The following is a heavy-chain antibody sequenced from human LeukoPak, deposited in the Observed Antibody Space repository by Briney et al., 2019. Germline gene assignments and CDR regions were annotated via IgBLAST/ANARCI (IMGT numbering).Heavy chain of an antibody. Sequence: GGSLRLSCAASGFTFSSYTMNWVRQAPGQGLEWVSYISSSSSSISYADSVKGRFSISRDNAKNSLYLQTNSLRDEDTAVYFCAREVRGTCLDYWGQGTLVTVSS. CDR2: ISSSSSSI. V-gene: IGHV3-48*02. CDR3: AREVRGTCLDY. J-gene: IGHJ4*02. CDR1: GFTFSSYT. D-gene: IGHD4/OR15-4a*01.